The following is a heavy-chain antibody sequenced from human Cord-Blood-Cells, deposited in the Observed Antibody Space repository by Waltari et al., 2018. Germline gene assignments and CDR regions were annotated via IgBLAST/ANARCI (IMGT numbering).Heavy chain of an antibody. D-gene: IGHD4-17*01. CDR2: INPSGGST. J-gene: IGHJ4*02. V-gene: IGHV1-46*01. CDR1: GYTFTSYY. CDR3: ARDSGHGDYDY. Sequence: QVQLVQSGAEVKKPGASVKVSCKASGYTFTSYYMHWVRQAPGQGLEWMGIINPSGGSTSYAQKFQGRVTMTRDTSTSTVYMELSSLRSEDTAVNYCARDSGHGDYDYWGQGTLVTVSS.